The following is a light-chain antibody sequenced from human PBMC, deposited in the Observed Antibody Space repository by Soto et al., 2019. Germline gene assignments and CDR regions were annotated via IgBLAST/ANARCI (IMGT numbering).Light chain of an antibody. V-gene: IGKV1-5*03. CDR1: QSISNY. CDR3: QQYNSYSWT. CDR2: KAS. Sequence: DIQMTQSPSTLSASVGDGDNIACRASQSISNYLAWYQQKPGKAPKLLIYKASSLESVVPSRFSGSGSGTEFTFTISSLQPDDFATYYCQQYNSYSWTFGQGTKVDIK. J-gene: IGKJ1*01.